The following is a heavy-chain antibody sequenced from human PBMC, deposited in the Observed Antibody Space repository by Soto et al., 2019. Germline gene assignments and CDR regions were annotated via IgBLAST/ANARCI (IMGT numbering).Heavy chain of an antibody. CDR2: IHHSGSI. J-gene: IGHJ3*02. D-gene: IGHD6-13*01. V-gene: IGHV4-30-4*08. CDR3: ARLSRAGYSSSWYVAFDI. CDR1: GDSISSDYYH. Sequence: SETLSLTCTVSGDSISSDYYHWTWIRQSPGKGLEWIGYIHHSGSIHYNPSLKSRVTISVDTSKNQFSLHLSSVTAADTAVYFCARLSRAGYSSSWYVAFDIWGQGTMVTVSS.